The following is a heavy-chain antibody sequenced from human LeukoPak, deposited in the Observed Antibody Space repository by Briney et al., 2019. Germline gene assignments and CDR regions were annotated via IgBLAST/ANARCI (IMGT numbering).Heavy chain of an antibody. CDR2: IDTSRST. D-gene: IGHD6-13*01. V-gene: IGHV4-4*07. J-gene: IGHJ2*01. CDR3: ASVSSSWYQDWYFDL. Sequence: SETLSLTCTVSGGSISSYYWSWIRQPAAKELQWFGRIDTSRSTNYKPPLKSRVTISVDTSTKQVSLKLQSVSAADTPVYYCASVSSSWYQDWYFDLWARGPLLSVSS. CDR1: GGSISSYY.